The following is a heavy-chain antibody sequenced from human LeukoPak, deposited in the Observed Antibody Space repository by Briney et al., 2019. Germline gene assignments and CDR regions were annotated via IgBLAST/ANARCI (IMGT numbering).Heavy chain of an antibody. Sequence: GGSLRLSCAASGFSFSNGWMGWVRQAPGKGLEWVAVIWYDGSNKYYADSVKGRFTISRDNSKNTLYLQMNSLRAEDTAVYYCARDAIVGATNLDYWGQGTLVTVSS. CDR3: ARDAIVGATNLDY. J-gene: IGHJ4*02. V-gene: IGHV3-33*08. D-gene: IGHD1-26*01. CDR2: IWYDGSNK. CDR1: GFSFSNGW.